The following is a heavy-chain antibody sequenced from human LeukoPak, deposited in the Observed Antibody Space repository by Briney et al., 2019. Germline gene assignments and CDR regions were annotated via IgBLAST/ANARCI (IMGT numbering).Heavy chain of an antibody. CDR2: ISGSGGST. J-gene: IGHJ4*02. Sequence: GGSLRLSCAASGFTFSSYGMSWVRQAPGKGLEWVSAISGSGGSTYSADSVKGRFTIPRDNSKHTLYLQMNSLRAEDSAVYYCAKGNSGWYLAFDYWGQGTLVTVSS. CDR1: GFTFSSYG. D-gene: IGHD6-19*01. V-gene: IGHV3-23*01. CDR3: AKGNSGWYLAFDY.